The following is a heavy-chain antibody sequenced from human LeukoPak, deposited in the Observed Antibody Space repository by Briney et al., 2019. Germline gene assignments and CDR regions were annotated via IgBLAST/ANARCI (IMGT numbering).Heavy chain of an antibody. CDR2: IFYSGST. D-gene: IGHD1-1*01. Sequence: SETLSLTCTVSGGSISTSNYYWGWIRQPPGKGLEWIGNIFYSGSTYYSPSLKSRVTMSVDTSKNHFSLRLTSVTAADTAVYYCARVRRRNCNDSHWFDPWGQGTLVTVSS. J-gene: IGHJ5*02. CDR1: GGSISTSNYY. V-gene: IGHV4-39*07. CDR3: ARVRRRNCNDSHWFDP.